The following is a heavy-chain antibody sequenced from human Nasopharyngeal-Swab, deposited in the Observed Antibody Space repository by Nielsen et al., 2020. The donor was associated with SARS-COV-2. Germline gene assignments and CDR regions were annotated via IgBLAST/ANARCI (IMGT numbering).Heavy chain of an antibody. Sequence: GGSLRLSCAASGFTFDDYAMHWVRQAPGKGLEWVSGISWNSGSIGYADSVKGRFTISRDNAKNSLYLQMNSLRAEDTAVYYCASNYDILTGTPYYYYGMDVWGQGTTVTVSS. V-gene: IGHV3-9*01. D-gene: IGHD3-9*01. CDR3: ASNYDILTGTPYYYYGMDV. J-gene: IGHJ6*02. CDR2: ISWNSGSI. CDR1: GFTFDDYA.